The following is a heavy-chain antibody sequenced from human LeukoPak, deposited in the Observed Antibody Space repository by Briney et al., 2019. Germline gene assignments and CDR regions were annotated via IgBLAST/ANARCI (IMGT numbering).Heavy chain of an antibody. CDR1: GGSFSGYY. D-gene: IGHD6-19*01. J-gene: IGHJ4*02. CDR3: ARHGNSLYISGWPADY. Sequence: SETLSLTCAVYGGSFSGYYWGWIRQPPGKGLEWIATMSYRGVTYYNSSLESRVTMSVDTSKNQFSLRLSSVTAADTAVYYCARHGNSLYISGWPADYWGQGTLVTVSS. CDR2: MSYRGVT. V-gene: IGHV4-39*01.